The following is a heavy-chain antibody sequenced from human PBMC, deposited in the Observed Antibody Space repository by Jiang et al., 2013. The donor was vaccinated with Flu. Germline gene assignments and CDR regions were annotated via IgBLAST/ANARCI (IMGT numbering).Heavy chain of an antibody. CDR1: GYTFTSYG. D-gene: IGHD2-21*02. J-gene: IGHJ3*02. V-gene: IGHV1-18*01. Sequence: SGYTFTSYGISWVRQAPGQGLEWMGWISAYNGNTNYAQKLQGRVTMTTDTSTSTAYMELRSLRSDDTAVYYCARWAHIVVVTAQTTGADAFDIWGQGTMVTVSS. CDR2: ISAYNGNT. CDR3: ARWAHIVVVTAQTTGADAFDI.